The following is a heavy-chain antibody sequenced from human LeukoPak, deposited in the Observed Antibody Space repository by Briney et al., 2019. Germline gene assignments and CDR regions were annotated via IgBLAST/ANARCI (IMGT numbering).Heavy chain of an antibody. Sequence: ASVKVSCKASGYTFTSYGISWVRQAPGQGLEWMGWISAYNGNTNYAQKFQGRVTITTDESTSTAYMELSSLRSEDTAVYYCARDESVYYDFGPYYMDVWGKGTSVTVSS. J-gene: IGHJ6*03. D-gene: IGHD3-3*01. CDR1: GYTFTSYG. CDR3: ARDESVYYDFGPYYMDV. CDR2: ISAYNGNT. V-gene: IGHV1-18*01.